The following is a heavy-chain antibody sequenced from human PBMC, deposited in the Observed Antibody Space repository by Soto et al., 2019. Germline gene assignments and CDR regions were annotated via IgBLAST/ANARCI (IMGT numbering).Heavy chain of an antibody. Sequence: VQLVESGGGLVQSGGSLRLSCAASGFTFSSYWMHWVRQAPGKGLVWVAVISYDGSNKYYADSVKGRFTISRDNSKNTLYLQMNSLRAEDTAVYYCARDEYSSSWYQGYYYGMDVWGQGTTVTVSS. V-gene: IGHV3-30-3*01. CDR2: ISYDGSNK. J-gene: IGHJ6*02. CDR1: GFTFSSYW. CDR3: ARDEYSSSWYQGYYYGMDV. D-gene: IGHD6-13*01.